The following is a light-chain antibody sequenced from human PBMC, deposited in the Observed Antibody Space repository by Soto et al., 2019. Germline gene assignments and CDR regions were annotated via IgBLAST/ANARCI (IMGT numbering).Light chain of an antibody. J-gene: IGLJ1*01. CDR2: DVS. V-gene: IGLV2-14*01. Sequence: QSALTQPASVSGSPGQSITISCTGTSSDVGGYNYVSWFQQYPGKAPKLMIYDVSKRPSGVSNRFSGSKSGNTASLTISGLQAEDEADYYCSSYTATDTDVFGTGTKLTVL. CDR3: SSYTATDTDV. CDR1: SSDVGGYNY.